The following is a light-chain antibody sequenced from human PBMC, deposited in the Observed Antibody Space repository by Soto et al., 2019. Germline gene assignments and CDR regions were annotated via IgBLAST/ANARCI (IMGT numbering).Light chain of an antibody. CDR3: QQYNNWPPAWT. V-gene: IGKV3-15*01. Sequence: MTQSPSSLSASTGDRVTITCRASQGISSYLAWYQQKPGQSPRLLIYGASTRATGITARFSGSGSGTQFTLTISSLQSEDFAVYYCQQYNNWPPAWTFGQGTKVDIK. CDR1: QGISSY. CDR2: GAS. J-gene: IGKJ1*01.